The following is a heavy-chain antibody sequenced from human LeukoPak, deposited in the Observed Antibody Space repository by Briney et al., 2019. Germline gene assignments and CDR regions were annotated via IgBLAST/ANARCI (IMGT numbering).Heavy chain of an antibody. V-gene: IGHV1-69*05. CDR1: GGTFSSYA. D-gene: IGHD4/OR15-4a*01. J-gene: IGHJ4*02. Sequence: ASVEVSCKASGGTFSSYAISWVRQAPGQGLEWMGGIIPIFGTANYAQKFQGRVTITTDESTSTAYMELSSLRSEDTAVYYCASSGDDYGGRHDYWGQGTLVTVSS. CDR2: IIPIFGTA. CDR3: ASSGDDYGGRHDY.